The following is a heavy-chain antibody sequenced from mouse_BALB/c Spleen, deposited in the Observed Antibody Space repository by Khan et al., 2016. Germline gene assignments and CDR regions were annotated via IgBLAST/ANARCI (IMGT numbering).Heavy chain of an antibody. J-gene: IGHJ2*01. V-gene: IGHV14-3*02. Sequence: VQLQQSGAELVKPAASVKLSCTASGFNIKDTYMHWVKQRPEQGLEWIGRIDPANGNTKYDPKFQGKATITADTATNTAYQQLHRLTAEETAVSYSARAAARDPYFDYWGHGTTLTVSS. CDR2: IDPANGNT. D-gene: IGHD6-1*01. CDR1: GFNIKDTY. CDR3: ARAAARDPYFDY.